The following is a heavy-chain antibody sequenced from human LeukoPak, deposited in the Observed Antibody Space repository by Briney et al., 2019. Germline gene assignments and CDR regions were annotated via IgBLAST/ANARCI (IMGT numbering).Heavy chain of an antibody. J-gene: IGHJ4*01. D-gene: IGHD5/OR15-5a*01. CDR2: ISSTSTYI. CDR1: GFTFRSCG. Sequence: PGGSLRLSCAASGFTFRSCGMNWVRQAPGKGLEWVSSISSTSTYIHYADSVKGRFTISRDNAKNSLFLQMNSLRAEDTAVYYCARGTFSYSVFGSYYFDYWGHGTLVSVSS. V-gene: IGHV3-21*01. CDR3: ARGTFSYSVFGSYYFDY.